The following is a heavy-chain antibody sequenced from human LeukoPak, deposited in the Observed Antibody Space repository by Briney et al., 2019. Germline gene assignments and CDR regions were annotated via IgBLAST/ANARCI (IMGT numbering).Heavy chain of an antibody. CDR2: IYTSGST. J-gene: IGHJ6*02. D-gene: IGHD2-15*01. Sequence: PSETLSLTCTVSGGSISSYYWSWIRQPAGKGLEWIGRIYTSGSTNYNPSLKSRVTMSVGTSKNQFSLKLSSVTAADTAVYYCARGDGCSGGSCYPMYYYYGMDVWGQGTTVTVSS. CDR1: GGSISSYY. CDR3: ARGDGCSGGSCYPMYYYYGMDV. V-gene: IGHV4-4*07.